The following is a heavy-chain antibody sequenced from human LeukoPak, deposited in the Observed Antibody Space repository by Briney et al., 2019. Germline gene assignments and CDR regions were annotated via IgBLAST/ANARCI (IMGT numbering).Heavy chain of an antibody. D-gene: IGHD2-2*01. CDR2: TYYRSTWYN. J-gene: IGHJ5*02. CDR3: ARRLTQYDCFDP. V-gene: IGHV6-1*01. CDR1: GDSVSSNSVT. Sequence: QTLSLTCAISGDSVSSNSVTWNWIKQSPSRGLEWLGRTYYRSTWYNDYAVSVRGRITVNPDTSKNQFSLHLNSVTPEDTAVYYCARRLTQYDCFDPWGQGILVTVSS.